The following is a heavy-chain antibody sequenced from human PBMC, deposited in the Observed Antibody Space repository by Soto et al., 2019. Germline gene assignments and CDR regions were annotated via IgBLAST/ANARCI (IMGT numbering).Heavy chain of an antibody. V-gene: IGHV4-59*08. CDR3: VRQGIGFLHGLVDV. D-gene: IGHD3-10*01. J-gene: IGHJ6*01. CDR1: SGPSKSHN. CDR2: VYDTWST. Sequence: QVQVQQSGPGLVKPSETLSLTCTVSSGPSKSHNWGWIRQPPGRGLEWIGYVYDTWSTSYNPSLRCRVTVSADTSTSRISLTLRFVTAADTAVSYCVRQGIGFLHGLVDVWGQGTTVIVSS.